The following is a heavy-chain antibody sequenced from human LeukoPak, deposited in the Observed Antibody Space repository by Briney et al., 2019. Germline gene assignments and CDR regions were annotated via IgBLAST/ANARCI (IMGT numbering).Heavy chain of an antibody. CDR3: ARGISGNYGKFDY. V-gene: IGHV3-74*01. CDR1: GFTFSSDW. CDR2: INPAGTST. D-gene: IGHD1-26*01. Sequence: GGSLRLSCEASGFTFSSDWMHWARQAPGKGLVWISRINPAGTSTYYADSVKGRFSISRDNAKNNVYLQMHSLGAEDTAVYYCARGISGNYGKFDYWGQGILVTVSS. J-gene: IGHJ4*02.